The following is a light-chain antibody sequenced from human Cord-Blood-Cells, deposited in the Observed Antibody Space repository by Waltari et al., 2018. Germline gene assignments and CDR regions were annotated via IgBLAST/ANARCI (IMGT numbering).Light chain of an antibody. CDR2: SAS. CDR1: QGIRSY. Sequence: AIRITQFPFSLSASVVDRFTITCWASQGIRSYLAWYQQKPAKAPKLCIYSASSLQSGVPSSFSGSGSGTDYTLTISSLQPEDFATYYCQQYYSTPFTFGPGTKVDIK. J-gene: IGKJ3*01. V-gene: IGKV1D-43*01. CDR3: QQYYSTPFT.